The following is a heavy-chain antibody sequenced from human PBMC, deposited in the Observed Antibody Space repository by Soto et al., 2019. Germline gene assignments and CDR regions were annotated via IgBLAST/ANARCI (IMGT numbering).Heavy chain of an antibody. V-gene: IGHV1-2*04. CDR2: INPNSGGT. Sequence: GASVKVSCKASGYTFTGYYMHWVRQAPGQGLEWMGWINPNSGGTNYAQKFQGWATMTRDTSISTAYMELSRLRSDDTAVYYCARFNWNYVAVFDYWGQGTLVTVSS. D-gene: IGHD1-7*01. CDR1: GYTFTGYY. CDR3: ARFNWNYVAVFDY. J-gene: IGHJ4*02.